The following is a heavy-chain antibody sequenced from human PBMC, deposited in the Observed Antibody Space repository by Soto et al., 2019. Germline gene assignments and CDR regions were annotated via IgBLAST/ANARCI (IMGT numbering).Heavy chain of an antibody. J-gene: IGHJ5*02. CDR3: ARDRQDCSSTSCYTDGTNWFDP. CDR1: GFTFSSYS. CDR2: ISSSSRYI. D-gene: IGHD2-2*02. V-gene: IGHV3-21*01. Sequence: GGSLGLSCAASGFTFSSYSMNWVRQAPGRGLAWVSSISSSSRYIYYADSVKGRFTISRDNAKNSLYLQMNSLRAEDTAVYYCARDRQDCSSTSCYTDGTNWFDPWGQGTLVTVSS.